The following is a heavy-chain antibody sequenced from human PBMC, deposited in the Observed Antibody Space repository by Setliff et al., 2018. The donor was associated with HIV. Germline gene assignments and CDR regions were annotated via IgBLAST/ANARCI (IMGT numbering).Heavy chain of an antibody. V-gene: IGHV4-39*01. D-gene: IGHD2-2*01. Sequence: LSLTCTVSGGSISSSSYYWGWVRQPPGKGLEWIGTIYYSGSTYYNPSLRSRVTISLDTSRNQFSLRLSSVTAADTAFYYCARHNPASVPASSPDYWGQGTLVTVSS. J-gene: IGHJ4*02. CDR1: GGSISSSSYY. CDR2: IYYSGST. CDR3: ARHNPASVPASSPDY.